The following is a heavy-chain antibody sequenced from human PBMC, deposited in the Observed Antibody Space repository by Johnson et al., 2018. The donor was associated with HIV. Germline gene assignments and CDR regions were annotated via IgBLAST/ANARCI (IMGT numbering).Heavy chain of an antibody. CDR2: ISWDSGTR. D-gene: IGHD6-13*01. CDR1: GFTFDDYA. V-gene: IGHV3-9*01. CDR3: ARDGVYSSPHDAFDI. J-gene: IGHJ3*02. Sequence: VQLVESGGGLVQPGRSLRLSCAASGFTFDDYAMHWVRQAPGKGLEWVSGISWDSGTRGYAYSVQGRFTISRDNAKNYLYLQMDSLIAVDSAVYYCARDGVYSSPHDAFDIWGQGTMVTVSS.